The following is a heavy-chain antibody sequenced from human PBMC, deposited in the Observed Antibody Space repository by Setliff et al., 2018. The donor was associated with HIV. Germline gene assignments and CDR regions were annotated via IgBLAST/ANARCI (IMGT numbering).Heavy chain of an antibody. J-gene: IGHJ3*02. CDR1: GDSISTGNYY. Sequence: PSETLSLTCTVSGDSISTGNYYLTWIRQPPGKGLEWIGHMWYDGRIFYTPSLKSRVTMSIDTSKNQFSLDLDSVTAADTAVYYCAREVDVVTTSDAFDIWGQGTMVTVSS. V-gene: IGHV4-30-4*08. CDR2: MWYDGRI. D-gene: IGHD2-21*02. CDR3: AREVDVVTTSDAFDI.